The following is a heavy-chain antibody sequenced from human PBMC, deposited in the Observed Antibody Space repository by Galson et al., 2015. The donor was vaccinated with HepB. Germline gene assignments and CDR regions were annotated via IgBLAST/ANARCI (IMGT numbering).Heavy chain of an antibody. CDR3: VKEDILAGYLVGAFHV. J-gene: IGHJ3*01. V-gene: IGHV3-64D*06. CDR1: GFRFSYYA. D-gene: IGHD3-9*01. CDR2: INNDGTRP. Sequence: SGAEVKKPGESLRLSCAASGFRFSYYAIHWVRQAPGKVLEHLSAINNDGTRPYYSDSVKGRFSISRDNSKNMVYLQMSSLRPEDTARYYCVKEDILAGYLVGAFHVWGQGIMVTVS.